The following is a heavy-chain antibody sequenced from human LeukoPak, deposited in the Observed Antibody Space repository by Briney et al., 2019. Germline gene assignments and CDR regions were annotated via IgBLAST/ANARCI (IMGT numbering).Heavy chain of an antibody. CDR3: AEGGYCSSTSCYVGWFDP. CDR2: ISGGGGST. J-gene: IGHJ5*02. CDR1: GFTFSSYV. V-gene: IGHV3-23*01. D-gene: IGHD2-2*01. Sequence: GGSLRLSCAASGFTFSSYVMNWVRQAPGKGLEWVSVISGGGGSTYYADSVKGRFTISRDNSKNTLFLQMNSLRAEDTAVYYCAEGGYCSSTSCYVGWFDPWGQGTLVTVSS.